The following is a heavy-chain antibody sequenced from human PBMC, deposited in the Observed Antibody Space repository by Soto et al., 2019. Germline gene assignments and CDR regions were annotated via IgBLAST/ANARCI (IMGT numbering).Heavy chain of an antibody. CDR2: VNPIVSMS. CDR1: GDTFTFYS. CDR3: ASSYGSGYRASDY. V-gene: IGHV1-69*02. Sequence: QVQLVQSGAEVKRPGSSVKVSCKASGDTFTFYSINWVRQAPGVGLEWMGRVNPIVSMSNYAQKLQGRVTRTAHKSTSTAYMELSSLRSEDTAIYYCASSYGSGYRASDYWGQGALVTVSS. D-gene: IGHD3-10*01. J-gene: IGHJ4*02.